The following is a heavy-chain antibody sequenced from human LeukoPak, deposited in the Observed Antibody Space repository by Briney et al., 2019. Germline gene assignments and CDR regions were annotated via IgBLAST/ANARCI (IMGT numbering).Heavy chain of an antibody. CDR1: GVSLSATS. CDR3: ATADKWEPLDY. J-gene: IGHJ4*01. D-gene: IGHD1-26*01. CDR2: FDPEDGES. V-gene: IGHV1-24*01. Sequence: ASVKVSCKVSGVSLSATSIHWVRQAPGQWLEWMGGFDPEDGESIFAQRFQGRFSMTEDTSTDTAYMELRSLRLEDAAVYYCATADKWEPLDYWGQGALVTVSS.